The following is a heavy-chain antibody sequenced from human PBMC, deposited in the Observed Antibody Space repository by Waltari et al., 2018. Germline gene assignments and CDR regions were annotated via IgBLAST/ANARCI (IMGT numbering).Heavy chain of an antibody. CDR2: VSASSTYI. CDR3: ASGYSSSSLDY. CDR1: GFTSGIYN. J-gene: IGHJ4*02. D-gene: IGHD6-6*01. Sequence: EVQLVESGGGLVKPGGSLRLSCAASGFTSGIYNMNWVRQSPGKGLELVSSVSASSTYIYYADSMKGRFTISRDKAKNSLYLQMNSLRAEDTAVYYCASGYSSSSLDYWGQGTLVTVSS. V-gene: IGHV3-21*01.